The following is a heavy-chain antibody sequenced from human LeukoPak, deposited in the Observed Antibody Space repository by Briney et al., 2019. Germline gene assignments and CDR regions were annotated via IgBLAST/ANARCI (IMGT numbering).Heavy chain of an antibody. J-gene: IGHJ5*02. Sequence: PGGSLRPSCAASRFTFSSYEMNWVRQAPGKGLEWVSYISSSGSTIYYADSVKGRFTISRDNAKNSLYLQMNSLRAEDTAVYYCARDASGWSYNWFDPWGQGTLVTVSS. D-gene: IGHD6-19*01. V-gene: IGHV3-48*03. CDR1: RFTFSSYE. CDR3: ARDASGWSYNWFDP. CDR2: ISSSGSTI.